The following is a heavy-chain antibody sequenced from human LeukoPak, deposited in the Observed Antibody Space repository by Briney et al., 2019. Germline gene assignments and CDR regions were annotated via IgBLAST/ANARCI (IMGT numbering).Heavy chain of an antibody. D-gene: IGHD3-9*01. Sequence: PSETLSPTCTVSGGYIDTDYWSWIRQPPGKGLEWIGYIYYSGSTNYNPSLKSRVTISVDKSKNQFSLKLNSVTAADTAVYYCARDWSNYDILTGSDSSWGQGTLVTVSS. CDR3: ARDWSNYDILTGSDSS. V-gene: IGHV4-59*12. CDR2: IYYSGST. CDR1: GGYIDTDY. J-gene: IGHJ4*02.